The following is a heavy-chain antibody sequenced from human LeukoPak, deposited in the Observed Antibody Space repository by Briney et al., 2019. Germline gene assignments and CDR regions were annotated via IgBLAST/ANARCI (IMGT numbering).Heavy chain of an antibody. CDR1: GYTFTSYD. CDR3: ARGRERITMIVVVITTAPRGYYMDV. Sequence: ASVKVSCKASGYTFTSYDINWVRQATGQGLEWMGWMNPNSGNTGHAQKFQGRVTMTRNTSISTAYMELSSLRSEDTAVYYCARGRERITMIVVVITTAPRGYYMDVWGKGTTVTISS. V-gene: IGHV1-8*01. J-gene: IGHJ6*03. D-gene: IGHD3-22*01. CDR2: MNPNSGNT.